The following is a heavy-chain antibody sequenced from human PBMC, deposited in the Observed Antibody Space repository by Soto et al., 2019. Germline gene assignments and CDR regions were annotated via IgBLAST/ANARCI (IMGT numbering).Heavy chain of an antibody. CDR1: GGSFSGYY. V-gene: IGHV4-34*01. CDR2: INHSGST. Sequence: QVQLQQWGAGLLKPSETLSLTCAVYGGSFSGYYWSWIRQPPGNGREWIGEINHSGSTNYNPSLKSRVTISVDTSKNQFSLKLSSVTAADTAVYYCARGSGWTAMGHYFDYWGQGTLVTVSS. CDR3: ARGSGWTAMGHYFDY. J-gene: IGHJ4*02. D-gene: IGHD5-18*01.